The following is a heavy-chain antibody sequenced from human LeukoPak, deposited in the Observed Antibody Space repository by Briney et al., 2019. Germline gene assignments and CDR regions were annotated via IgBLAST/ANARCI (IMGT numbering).Heavy chain of an antibody. CDR2: IYYSGTT. D-gene: IGHD4-11*01. J-gene: IGHJ5*02. CDR3: ARVNTQGVSSP. V-gene: IGHV4-59*04. CDR1: GGSISSYY. Sequence: SETLSLTCTVSGGSISSYYWSWIRQPPGKGLEWIASIYYSGTTHYNPSHQSRVTMSVDTSKNQFSLKLSSVTAADTAVYYCARVNTQGVSSPWGQGILVTVSS.